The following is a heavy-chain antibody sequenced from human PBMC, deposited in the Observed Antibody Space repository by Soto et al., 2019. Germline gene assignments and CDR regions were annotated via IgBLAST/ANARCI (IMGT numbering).Heavy chain of an antibody. J-gene: IGHJ3*02. V-gene: IGHV4-4*07. CDR1: GGSVSSYY. CDR2: IYTSGST. Sequence: QVQLQESGPGLVKPSETLSLTCTVSGGSVSSYYWSWIRQPAGKGLEWIGRIYTSGSTNYNPSLKSRVTMSVDTSKNQFSLKLSSVTAADTAVYYCARDPASHRVTNRGDAFDIWGQGTMVTVSS. CDR3: ARDPASHRVTNRGDAFDI. D-gene: IGHD2-2*01.